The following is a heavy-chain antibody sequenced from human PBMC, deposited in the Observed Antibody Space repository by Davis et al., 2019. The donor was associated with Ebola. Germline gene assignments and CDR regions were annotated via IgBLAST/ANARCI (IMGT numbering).Heavy chain of an antibody. Sequence: HTGGSLRLSCAASGFTFSTYCMHWVRQVPGKGLVWVSRTNEDGTTTNYADSVRGRFTISRDNAKNTLYLQMDSLRAEDTAIYYCARDLCGMDDYWGPGTLVTVSS. D-gene: IGHD2-21*01. CDR1: GFTFSTYC. J-gene: IGHJ4*02. CDR2: TNEDGTTT. V-gene: IGHV3-74*01. CDR3: ARDLCGMDDY.